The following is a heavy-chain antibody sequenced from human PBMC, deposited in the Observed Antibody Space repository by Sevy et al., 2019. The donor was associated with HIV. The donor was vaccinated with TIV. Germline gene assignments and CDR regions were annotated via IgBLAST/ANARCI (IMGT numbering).Heavy chain of an antibody. CDR2: ISSSGSTI. V-gene: IGHV3-11*04. CDR3: ASSALRYFVCLWPPPYFDY. Sequence: GGSLRLSCAASGFTFSDDYMSWIRQAPGKGLEWVSYISSSGSTIYYADSAKGRFTISRDNAKNSLYLQMNSLRAEDTAGYYCASSALRYFVCLWPPPYFDYWGQGTLVTVSS. D-gene: IGHD3-9*01. CDR1: GFTFSDDY. J-gene: IGHJ4*02.